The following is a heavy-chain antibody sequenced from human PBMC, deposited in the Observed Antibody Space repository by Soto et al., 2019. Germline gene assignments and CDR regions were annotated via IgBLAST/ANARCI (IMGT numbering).Heavy chain of an antibody. CDR2: IYYSGST. Sequence: PAETLSLTCTVSGGSIISSYYFYFLIRQSPGNWLEWIGSIYYSGSTYYNPSLKSRITISVDTSKNQFSLKLTSVTAADTAVYYCADGLHCGGDCPISEYFHHWGQGTLVTVSS. D-gene: IGHD2-21*02. J-gene: IGHJ1*01. V-gene: IGHV4-39*01. CDR1: GGSIISSYYF. CDR3: ADGLHCGGDCPISEYFHH.